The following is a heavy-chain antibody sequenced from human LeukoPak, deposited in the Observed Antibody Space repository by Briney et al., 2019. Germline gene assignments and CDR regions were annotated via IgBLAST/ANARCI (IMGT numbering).Heavy chain of an antibody. J-gene: IGHJ4*02. CDR2: INHSGST. CDR3: ARGNYDSSGYYIDY. CDR1: GGSFSGYY. V-gene: IGHV4-34*01. Sequence: SETLSLTCAVYGGSFSGYYWSWIRQPPGKGLEWIGEINHSGSTNYNPSLKSRVTISVDTSENQFSLKLSSVTAADTAVYYCARGNYDSSGYYIDYWGQGTLVTVSS. D-gene: IGHD3-22*01.